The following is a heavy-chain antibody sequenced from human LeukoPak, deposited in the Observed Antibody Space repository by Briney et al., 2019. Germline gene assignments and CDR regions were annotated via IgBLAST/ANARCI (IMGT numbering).Heavy chain of an antibody. CDR2: ISGSGGST. CDR1: GFTFSSYA. D-gene: IGHD3-10*01. Sequence: GGSLRLSCAASGFTFSSYAMSWVRQAPGKGLEWVSSISGSGGSTYYADSVKGRFTISRDNSNNTLYLQLDSLRAEDTAVYYCATRAAGSGTSDFDYWGQGTLVTVSS. V-gene: IGHV3-23*01. J-gene: IGHJ4*02. CDR3: ATRAAGSGTSDFDY.